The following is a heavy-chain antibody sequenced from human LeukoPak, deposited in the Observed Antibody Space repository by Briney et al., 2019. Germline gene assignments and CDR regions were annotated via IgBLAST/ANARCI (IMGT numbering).Heavy chain of an antibody. D-gene: IGHD2-15*01. CDR2: IYSGGST. Sequence: GGSLRLSCAASGFTVSSNYMSWVRQAPGKGLEGVSVIYSGGSTYYADSVKGRFTISRDNSKNTLYLQMNSLRAEDTAVHYCARVEGYCSGGSCYFGYFDYWGQGTLVTVSS. CDR1: GFTVSSNY. CDR3: ARVEGYCSGGSCYFGYFDY. J-gene: IGHJ4*02. V-gene: IGHV3-66*01.